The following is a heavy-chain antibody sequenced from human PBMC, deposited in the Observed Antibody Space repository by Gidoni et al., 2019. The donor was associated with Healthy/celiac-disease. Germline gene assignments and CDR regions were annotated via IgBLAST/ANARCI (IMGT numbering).Heavy chain of an antibody. CDR2: IFSNDEK. Sequence: QVTLKESGPVLVKPTETLTLTCTVSGFSLSNARMGLSWIRQPPGKALEWLAHIFSNDEKSYSTSLKSRLTISKDTSKSQVVLTMTNMDPVDTATYYCARIRLYYYDTEQGVNWFDPWGQGTLVTVSS. V-gene: IGHV2-26*01. D-gene: IGHD3-22*01. J-gene: IGHJ5*02. CDR3: ARIRLYYYDTEQGVNWFDP. CDR1: GFSLSNARMG.